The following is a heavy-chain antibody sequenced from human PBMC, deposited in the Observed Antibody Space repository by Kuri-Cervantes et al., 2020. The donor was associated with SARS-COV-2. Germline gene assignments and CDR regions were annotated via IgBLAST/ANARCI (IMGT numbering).Heavy chain of an antibody. V-gene: IGHV3-7*01. J-gene: IGHJ6*03. Sequence: GESLKISCAASGFTFSSYWMSWVRQAPGKGLEWAANIKQDGSEKYYADSVKGRFTISRDNSKNTLYLQMNSPRAEDTAVYYCARVGGSYYYYYYMDVWGKGTTVTVSS. CDR3: ARVGGSYYYYYYMDV. CDR2: IKQDGSEK. D-gene: IGHD1-26*01. CDR1: GFTFSSYW.